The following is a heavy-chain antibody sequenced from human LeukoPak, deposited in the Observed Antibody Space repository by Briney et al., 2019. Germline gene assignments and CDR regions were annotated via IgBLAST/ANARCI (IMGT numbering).Heavy chain of an antibody. Sequence: GASVKVSCKASGYTFTGYYMHWVRQAPGQGLEWMGWINPNSGGTNYAQKFQGRVTMTRDTSISTAYMELSRLRSDDTAVYYCARDLGYCSSTSCYRDWFDPWGQGTLVTVSS. D-gene: IGHD2-2*02. CDR2: INPNSGGT. CDR3: ARDLGYCSSTSCYRDWFDP. CDR1: GYTFTGYY. J-gene: IGHJ5*02. V-gene: IGHV1-2*02.